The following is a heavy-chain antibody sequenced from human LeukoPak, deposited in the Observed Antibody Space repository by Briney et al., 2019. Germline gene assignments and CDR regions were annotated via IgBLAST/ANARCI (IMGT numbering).Heavy chain of an antibody. J-gene: IGHJ6*02. V-gene: IGHV3-21*04. D-gene: IGHD1-7*01. CDR2: FGTRSTSI. CDR3: VREIRETVITRHYYYGIDV. CDR1: GFTFSGYS. Sequence: GGSLRLSCTASGFTFSGYSMNWIRQAPGKGLEWVSSFGTRSTSIYHAGSVKGRFAISRDNAKNSLYLQMSSLRVEDTAVYYCVREIRETVITRHYYYGIDVWGQGTTVTVSS.